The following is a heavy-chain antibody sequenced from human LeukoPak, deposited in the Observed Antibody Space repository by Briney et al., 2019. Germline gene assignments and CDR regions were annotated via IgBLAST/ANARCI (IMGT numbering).Heavy chain of an antibody. V-gene: IGHV4-59*08. Sequence: SETLSLTCTVSGGSISSYCWSWIRQPPGKGLEWIGYMYYSWSTNYNPSLKSRVTISVDTSKNQLSLNLSSVTAADTAMYYCTRGDYYDGGGRNWFDPWGQGTLVTVSS. D-gene: IGHD3-16*01. CDR3: TRGDYYDGGGRNWFDP. CDR1: GGSISSYC. J-gene: IGHJ5*02. CDR2: MYYSWST.